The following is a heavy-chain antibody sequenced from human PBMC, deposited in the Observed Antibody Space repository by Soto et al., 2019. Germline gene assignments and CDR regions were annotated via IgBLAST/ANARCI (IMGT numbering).Heavy chain of an antibody. V-gene: IGHV4-34*01. D-gene: IGHD2-15*01. Sequence: QVQLQQWGAGLLKPSETLSLTCAVYGGSFSGYYWSWIRQPPGKGLEWIGEINHSGSTNYNPSLKSQVPIAVDTSKNQFSLRPRSVTAADTAAYYCARGRYRGYCSGGSCYGYYYYGMDVCGQGTTVTVSS. J-gene: IGHJ6*02. CDR3: ARGRYRGYCSGGSCYGYYYYGMDV. CDR2: INHSGST. CDR1: GGSFSGYY.